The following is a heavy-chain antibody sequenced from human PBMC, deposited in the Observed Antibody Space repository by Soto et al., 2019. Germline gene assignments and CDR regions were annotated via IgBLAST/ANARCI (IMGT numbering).Heavy chain of an antibody. V-gene: IGHV5-51*01. CDR1: GYSFTSYW. J-gene: IGHJ6*02. Sequence: PGESLKISCKGSGYSFTSYWIGWVRQMPGKGLEWMGIIYPGDSDTRYSPSFQGQVTISADKSISTAYLQWSSLKASDTAMYYCARTNYDFWSGLDYYYYGMDVWGQGTTVTV. CDR3: ARTNYDFWSGLDYYYYGMDV. CDR2: IYPGDSDT. D-gene: IGHD3-3*01.